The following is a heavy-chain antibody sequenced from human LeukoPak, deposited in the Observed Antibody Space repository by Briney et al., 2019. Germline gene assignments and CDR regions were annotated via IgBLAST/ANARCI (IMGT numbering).Heavy chain of an antibody. CDR2: IKQDGSDR. CDR3: ARDSPMGSF. V-gene: IGHV3-7*03. CDR1: GFTFRNYW. D-gene: IGHD3-16*01. Sequence: GGSLRLSCAASGFTFRNYWISWVRRAPGTGLEWVANIKQDGSDRNYVTSVRGRFTISRDNAESSLYLQMNSLRVEDTAVYYCARDSPMGSFWGQGTLVTVSS. J-gene: IGHJ4*02.